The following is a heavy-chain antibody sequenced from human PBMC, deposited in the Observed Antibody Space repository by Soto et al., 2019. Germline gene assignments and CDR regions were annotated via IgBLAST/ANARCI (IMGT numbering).Heavy chain of an antibody. CDR3: ARKGSNYNYALEV. Sequence: QVQLQQWGAGLLKPSETLSLTCAVYGGSFSNYYWIWIRQPPGKGLEWIGDIIHSGGTNYNPSLISRVTISVDTSKNQISLKLSSVTAADTAVYYCARKGSNYNYALEVWGQGTSVTVSS. V-gene: IGHV4-34*12. CDR1: GGSFSNYY. J-gene: IGHJ6*02. CDR2: IIHSGGT.